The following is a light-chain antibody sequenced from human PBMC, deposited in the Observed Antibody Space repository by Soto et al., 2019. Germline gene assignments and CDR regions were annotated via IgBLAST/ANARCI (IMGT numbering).Light chain of an antibody. Sequence: DIVLTQSPATLSLSPGERATLSCRASQRVSRDFAWYQQKPGQVPRLLIYDASNRATGIPARFSGSGSGTDFTLTINSLQPEDFAVYYYQHRHNFGPGTKVDFK. V-gene: IGKV3-11*01. CDR3: QHRHN. J-gene: IGKJ3*01. CDR1: QRVSRD. CDR2: DAS.